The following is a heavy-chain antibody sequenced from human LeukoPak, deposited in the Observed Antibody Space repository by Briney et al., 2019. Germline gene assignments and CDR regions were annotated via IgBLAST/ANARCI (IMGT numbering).Heavy chain of an antibody. CDR2: INTNTGNP. CDR1: GYTYTSYA. J-gene: IGHJ5*02. V-gene: IGHV7-4-1*02. D-gene: IGHD3-9*01. Sequence: ASVKVSCKASGYTYTSYAMNWVRQAPGQGLEWVGWINTNTGNPTYAQGFTGRFVFSLDTSVSTAYLQISSLKAKDTAVYYCARVVDWLESYNWFDPWGQGTLVTVSS. CDR3: ARVVDWLESYNWFDP.